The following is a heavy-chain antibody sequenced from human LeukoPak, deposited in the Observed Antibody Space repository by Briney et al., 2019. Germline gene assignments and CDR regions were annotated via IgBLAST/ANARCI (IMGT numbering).Heavy chain of an antibody. D-gene: IGHD4-17*01. V-gene: IGHV4-39*01. J-gene: IGHJ5*02. Sequence: LETLSLTCTVSGGSISSSSYYWGWIRQPPGKGLEWIGSIYYSGSTYYNPSLKSRVTISVDTSKNQFSLKLSSVTAADTAVYYCARCDYGDYNWFDPWGQGTLVTVSS. CDR3: ARCDYGDYNWFDP. CDR2: IYYSGST. CDR1: GGSISSSSYY.